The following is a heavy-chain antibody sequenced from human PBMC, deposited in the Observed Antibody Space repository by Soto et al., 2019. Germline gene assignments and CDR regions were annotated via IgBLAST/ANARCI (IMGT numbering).Heavy chain of an antibody. V-gene: IGHV4-31*03. CDR3: ARAPGDYFDY. J-gene: IGHJ4*02. CDR1: GGSISSGGYY. CDR2: IFYSGST. Sequence: QVQLQESGPGLVKPSQTLSLTCTVSGGSISSGGYYWSWIRQHPGKGLEWIGYIFYSGSTYYNPSLXGXVXIXXDTSKNQFSLKLSSVTAADTAVYYCARAPGDYFDYWGQGTLVTVSS.